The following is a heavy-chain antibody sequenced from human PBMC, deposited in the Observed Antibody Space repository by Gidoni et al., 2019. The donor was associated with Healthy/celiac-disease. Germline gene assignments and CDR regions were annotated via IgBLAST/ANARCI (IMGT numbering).Heavy chain of an antibody. D-gene: IGHD2-15*01. CDR2: INPNSGGT. Sequence: QVQLVQSGAEVKKPGASVKVSCKASGYTFTGYYMHWVRQAPGQGLEWMGWINPNSGGTNYAQKFQGRVTMTRDTSISTAYMELSRLRSDDTAVYYCARLHCSGGSCYNWFDPWGQGTLVTVSS. CDR1: GYTFTGYY. CDR3: ARLHCSGGSCYNWFDP. V-gene: IGHV1-2*02. J-gene: IGHJ5*02.